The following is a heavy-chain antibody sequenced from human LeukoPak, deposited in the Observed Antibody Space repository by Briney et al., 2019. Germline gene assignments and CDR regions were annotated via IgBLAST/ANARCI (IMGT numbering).Heavy chain of an antibody. CDR1: GYTFGRYW. CDR2: IYPDDSEI. V-gene: IGHV5-51*01. D-gene: IGHD2-8*02. J-gene: IGHJ4*02. CDR3: ARLWWGRSGTQGYFDY. Sequence: GESLKISCNTSGYTFGRYWIAWVRQMPGKGLEWMGFIYPDDSEIRYSPSFQGQVTISADKSINTAYLQWNSLKASDTAMYYCARLWWGRSGTQGYFDYWGQGTLVTVSS.